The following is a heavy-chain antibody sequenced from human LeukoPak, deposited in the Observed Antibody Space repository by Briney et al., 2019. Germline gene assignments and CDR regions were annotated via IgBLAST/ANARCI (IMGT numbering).Heavy chain of an antibody. J-gene: IGHJ2*01. CDR3: ARAPNNTDYSAGYWYFDL. CDR2: IYSGGNT. V-gene: IGHV3-53*01. CDR1: GFTVSSNY. Sequence: GGSLRLSCAASGFTVSSNYMSWVRQAPGKGLEWVSVIYSGGNTFYADFVKGRFTISRDNSKNSLYLQMNSLRAEDTAVYYCARAPNNTDYSAGYWYFDLWGRGTLVTVSS. D-gene: IGHD3-16*01.